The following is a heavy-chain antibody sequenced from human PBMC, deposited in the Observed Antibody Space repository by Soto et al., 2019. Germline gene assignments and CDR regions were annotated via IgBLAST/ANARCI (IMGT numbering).Heavy chain of an antibody. CDR3: ARGPIVGARGGFGFDP. V-gene: IGHV4-34*01. Sequence: SETLSLTCAVYGGSFSGYYWSWIRQPPGKGLEWIGEINHSGSSNYNPSLKSRVTISVDTSKNQFSLKLSSVTAADTAVYYCARGPIVGARGGFGFDPWGQGTLVTVSS. CDR2: INHSGSS. CDR1: GGSFSGYY. D-gene: IGHD1-26*01. J-gene: IGHJ5*02.